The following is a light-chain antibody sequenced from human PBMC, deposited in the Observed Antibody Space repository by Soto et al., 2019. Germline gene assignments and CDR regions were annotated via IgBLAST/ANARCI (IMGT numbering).Light chain of an antibody. V-gene: IGKV1-5*01. CDR3: QHYNSYSEA. Sequence: DIQMTHPPSTLSASVGDRVTITCRASQSISSWLAWYQQKPGKAPKLLIYDASSLESGVPSRFSGSGSGTEFTLTISSLQPDDFATYYCQHYNSYSEAFGQGTKVDIK. CDR2: DAS. CDR1: QSISSW. J-gene: IGKJ1*01.